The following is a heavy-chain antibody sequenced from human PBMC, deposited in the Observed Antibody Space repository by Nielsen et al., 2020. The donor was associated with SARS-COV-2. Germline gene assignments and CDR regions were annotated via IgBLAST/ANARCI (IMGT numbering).Heavy chain of an antibody. J-gene: IGHJ4*02. D-gene: IGHD3-10*01. CDR3: AKFAGSYYNEYFDY. V-gene: IGHV3-23*01. CDR1: GFTFSSYA. CDR2: ISGSGGST. Sequence: GESLKISCAASGFTFSSYAMSWVRQAPGKGLEWVSAISGSGGSTYYADSVKGRFTISRDNSKNTLYLQMNSLRAEDTAVYYCAKFAGSYYNEYFDYWGQGTLVTVSS.